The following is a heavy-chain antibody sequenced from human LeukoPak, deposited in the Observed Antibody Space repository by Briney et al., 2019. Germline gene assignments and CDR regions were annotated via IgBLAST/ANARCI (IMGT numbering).Heavy chain of an antibody. CDR3: VRDLGHSRHYFEY. J-gene: IGHJ4*02. CDR1: GFTFSTYF. Sequence: PGGSLRLSCAASGFTFSTYFMNWVRQTPGRGLEWMAWINQDGIETYYVDSVRRRFTISRDNTKNSGYVQMNSLRGEDTAVYYCVRDLGHSRHYFEYWGQGALVTVSS. CDR2: INQDGIET. V-gene: IGHV3-7*01. D-gene: IGHD7-27*01.